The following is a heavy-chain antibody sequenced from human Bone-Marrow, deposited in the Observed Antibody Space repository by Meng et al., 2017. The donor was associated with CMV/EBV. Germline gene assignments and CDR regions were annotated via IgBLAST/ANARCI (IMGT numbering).Heavy chain of an antibody. Sequence: SETLSLTCTVSGGSISSSSYYWGWIRQPPGKGLEGIGSIYYSGSTYYNPSLKSRVTISVDTSKNQFSLKLSSVTAADTAVYYCARDTCSGGSCYSWGYYYGMDVWGQGTMVTVSS. CDR3: ARDTCSGGSCYSWGYYYGMDV. CDR1: GGSISSSSYY. J-gene: IGHJ6*02. V-gene: IGHV4-39*07. CDR2: IYYSGST. D-gene: IGHD2-15*01.